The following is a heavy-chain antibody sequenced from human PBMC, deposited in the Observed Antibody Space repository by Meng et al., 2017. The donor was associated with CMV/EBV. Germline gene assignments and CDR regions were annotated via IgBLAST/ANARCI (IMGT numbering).Heavy chain of an antibody. CDR1: GFSLSTSGGG. V-gene: IGHV2-5*01. J-gene: IGHJ6*02. Sequence: SGPTLVKPTQTLTLTCTFSGFSLSTSGGGVGWIRQPTGKTLEWLALIYWNDDKRYSPSLKSRLTITKDTSKNQVVLTMTNMDHVDTATYYCANSSTYYYYYGMDVWGQGTTVTVSS. CDR2: IYWNDDK. CDR3: ANSSTYYYYYGMDV.